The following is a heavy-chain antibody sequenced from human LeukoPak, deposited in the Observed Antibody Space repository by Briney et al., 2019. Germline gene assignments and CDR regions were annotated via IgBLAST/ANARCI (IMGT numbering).Heavy chain of an antibody. D-gene: IGHD4-17*01. V-gene: IGHV1-69*01. CDR3: ARGKGNYGDPASFDY. CDR2: IIPVFGTV. J-gene: IGHJ4*02. Sequence: SVKVSCKASGGTFSSYAISWVRQAPGQGLEWMGGIIPVFGTVNYAQKFQGRVTITADESTSTAYMDLSSLRSEDTAVYYCARGKGNYGDPASFDYWGQGTLVTVSS. CDR1: GGTFSSYA.